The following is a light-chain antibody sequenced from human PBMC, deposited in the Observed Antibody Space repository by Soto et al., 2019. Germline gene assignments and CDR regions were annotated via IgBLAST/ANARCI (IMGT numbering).Light chain of an antibody. Sequence: EVVLTQSPGTLSLSPGEGATLSCRASQRVTNNYSAWYQQKPGHPPKLLIYGASSRATGIPDRFSGSGSGTDLTLIISKMELEDFALYFCHQYGSSPRTFGQGTKVEF. CDR1: QRVTNNY. CDR2: GAS. CDR3: HQYGSSPRT. J-gene: IGKJ1*01. V-gene: IGKV3-20*01.